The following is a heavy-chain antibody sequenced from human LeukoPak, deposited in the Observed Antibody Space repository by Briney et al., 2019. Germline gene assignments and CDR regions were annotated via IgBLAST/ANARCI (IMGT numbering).Heavy chain of an antibody. Sequence: PGGSLRLSCAASGHTFSSYWMHWVRQAPGKGLVWVSRIDTDGRTTSYADSVKGRFTISRDNVQNTLYLQMNSLRAEDTAVYYCARDVGGAGSYWGQGTLVTVSS. CDR3: ARDVGGAGSY. CDR1: GHTFSSYW. J-gene: IGHJ4*02. V-gene: IGHV3-74*01. CDR2: IDTDGRTT. D-gene: IGHD3-10*01.